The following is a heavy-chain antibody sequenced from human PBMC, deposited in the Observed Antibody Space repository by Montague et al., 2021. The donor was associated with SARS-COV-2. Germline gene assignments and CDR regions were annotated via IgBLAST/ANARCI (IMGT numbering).Heavy chain of an antibody. CDR3: ARTRFESRGYYIPPFDY. Sequence: SETLSLTCTVSGGSVSSGSYFWNWIRQPPGKGVEWIGYKYYSGSTNYNPSLKSRVAISVDKSKNQLSLKLTSVTAADTAVYYCARTRFESRGYYIPPFDYWGQGTLVTVSS. V-gene: IGHV4-61*01. D-gene: IGHD3-22*01. CDR1: GGSVSSGSYF. CDR2: KYYSGST. J-gene: IGHJ4*02.